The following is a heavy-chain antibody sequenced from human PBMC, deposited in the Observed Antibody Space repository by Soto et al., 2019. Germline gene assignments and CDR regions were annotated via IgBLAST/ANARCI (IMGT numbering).Heavy chain of an antibody. J-gene: IGHJ6*03. Sequence: GGSLRLSCAASGFTFSSYWMSWVRQAPGKGLEWVANIKQDGSEKYYVDSVRGRFTISRDNAKNSLYLQMNSLRAEDTAVYYCAREDDYYYYYMDVWGKGTTVTVSS. CDR1: GFTFSSYW. V-gene: IGHV3-7*01. CDR2: IKQDGSEK. CDR3: AREDDYYYYYMDV.